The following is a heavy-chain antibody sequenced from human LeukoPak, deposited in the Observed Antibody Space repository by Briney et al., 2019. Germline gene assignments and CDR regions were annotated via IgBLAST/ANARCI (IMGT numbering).Heavy chain of an antibody. CDR2: IKSKTDGGTT. CDR3: TTDPDKSGWYWVDY. Sequence: GGSLRLSYAASGFTFSNAWMSWVRQAPGKGLEWVGRIKSKTDGGTTDYAAPVKGRFTISRDDSKNTLYLQMNSLKTEDTAVYYCTTDPDKSGWYWVDYWGQGTLVTVSS. J-gene: IGHJ4*02. D-gene: IGHD6-19*01. V-gene: IGHV3-15*01. CDR1: GFTFSNAW.